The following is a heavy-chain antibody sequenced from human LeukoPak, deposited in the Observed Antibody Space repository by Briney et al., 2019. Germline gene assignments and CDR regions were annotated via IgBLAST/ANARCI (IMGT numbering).Heavy chain of an antibody. CDR3: ASIVSDYCGGDCYFDDY. Sequence: SETLSLTCAVYGGSFSGYYWSWIRQPPGKGLEWIGEINHSGSTNYNPSLKSRVTISVDTSKNQFSLKLSSVTAADTAVYYCASIVSDYCGGDCYFDDYWGQGTLVTVSS. CDR2: INHSGST. CDR1: GGSFSGYY. D-gene: IGHD2-21*02. J-gene: IGHJ4*02. V-gene: IGHV4-34*01.